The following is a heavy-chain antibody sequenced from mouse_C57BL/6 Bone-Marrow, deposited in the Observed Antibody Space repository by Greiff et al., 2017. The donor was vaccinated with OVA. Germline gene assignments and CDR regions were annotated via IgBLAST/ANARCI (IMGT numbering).Heavy chain of an antibody. J-gene: IGHJ3*01. CDR3: ARGGGGAYGSSPWFAY. CDR2: INPYNGGT. V-gene: IGHV1-19*01. CDR1: GYTFTDYY. D-gene: IGHD1-1*01. Sequence: VQLQQSGPVLVKPGASVKMSCKASGYTFTDYYMNWVKQSHGKSLEWIGVINPYNGGTSYNQKFKGKATLTVDKSSSTAYMELNSLTSEDSAVYYCARGGGGAYGSSPWFAYWGQGTLVTVSA.